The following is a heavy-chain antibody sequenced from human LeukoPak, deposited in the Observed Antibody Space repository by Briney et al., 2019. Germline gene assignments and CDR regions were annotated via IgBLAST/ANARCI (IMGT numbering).Heavy chain of an antibody. V-gene: IGHV3-74*01. J-gene: IGHJ4*02. Sequence: GGSLRLSCAASGFTFSGYWMHWVRQAPGKGLVWVSRINSDGSSTTYADSVKGRFTISRDNAKNTLYLQMNSLRAEDTAVYYCARGYCSGGSCQFDYWGQGTLVTVSS. CDR2: INSDGSST. D-gene: IGHD2-15*01. CDR3: ARGYCSGGSCQFDY. CDR1: GFTFSGYW.